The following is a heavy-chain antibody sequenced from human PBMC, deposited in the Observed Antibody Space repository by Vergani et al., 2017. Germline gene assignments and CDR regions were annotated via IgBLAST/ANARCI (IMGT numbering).Heavy chain of an antibody. CDR2: IWYDGSNK. D-gene: IGHD2-2*01. V-gene: IGHV3-33*01. CDR1: GFTFSSYG. CDR3: ARVPYRYCSSTSCLWFDY. Sequence: QVQLVESGGGVVQPGRSLRLSCAASGFTFSSYGMHWVRQAPGKGLEWVAVIWYDGSNKYYADSVKGRFTISRDNSKNTLYLQMNSLRAEDTAVYYCARVPYRYCSSTSCLWFDYWGQGTLVTVSS. J-gene: IGHJ4*02.